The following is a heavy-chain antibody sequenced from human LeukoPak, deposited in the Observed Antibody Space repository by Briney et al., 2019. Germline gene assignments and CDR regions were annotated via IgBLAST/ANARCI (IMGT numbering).Heavy chain of an antibody. CDR2: INHSGST. D-gene: IGHD7-27*01. V-gene: IGHV4-34*01. CDR3: ARRPGPRGRYNWFDP. J-gene: IGHJ5*02. CDR1: GGSFSGYY. Sequence: SETLSLTCAVYGGSFSGYYWSWIRQPPGKGLEWIGEINHSGSTNYNPSLKSRVTISVDTSKNQFSLKLSSVTAADTAVYYCARRPGPRGRYNWFDPWGQGTLVTVSS.